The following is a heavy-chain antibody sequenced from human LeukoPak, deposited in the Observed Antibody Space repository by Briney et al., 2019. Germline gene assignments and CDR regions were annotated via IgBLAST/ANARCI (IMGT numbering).Heavy chain of an antibody. CDR2: ISAYNGNT. V-gene: IGHV1-18*01. CDR3: ARSGSMTTRQYYYYYGMDV. J-gene: IGHJ6*02. Sequence: ASVKVSCKASGYTFTSYGISWVRQALGQGLEWMGWISAYNGNTNYAQKLQGRVTMTTDTSTSTAYMELRSLRSDDTAVYYCARSGSMTTRQYYYYYGMDVWGQGTTVTVSS. D-gene: IGHD3-16*01. CDR1: GYTFTSYG.